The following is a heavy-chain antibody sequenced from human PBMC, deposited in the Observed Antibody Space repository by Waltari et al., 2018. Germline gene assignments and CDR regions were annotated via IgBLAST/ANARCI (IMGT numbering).Heavy chain of an antibody. Sequence: VQLQESGPGLVKPSETLSLTCTVSGGSISSHYWSWIRQPPGKGLEWVANIKQDGSEKYYVDSVKGRFTISRNNAKNSLYLQMNSLRAEDTAVYYCARDSRIAAVSDYWGQGTLVTVSS. V-gene: IGHV3-7*01. CDR3: ARDSRIAAVSDY. CDR2: IKQDGSEK. CDR1: GGSISSHY. J-gene: IGHJ4*02. D-gene: IGHD6-13*01.